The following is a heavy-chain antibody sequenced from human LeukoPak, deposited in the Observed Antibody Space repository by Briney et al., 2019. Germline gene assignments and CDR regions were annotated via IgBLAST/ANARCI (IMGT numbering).Heavy chain of an antibody. Sequence: GGTLRLSCVASGFALRNYGLNWVSQAPGKGREGGSGISWNCGSIGYADSMKGRFTISRDNAKNSLNLQMNSLRAEDTALYYCAKDPLNSGYPTYFQHWGQGTLVTVSS. J-gene: IGHJ1*01. CDR1: GFALRNYG. D-gene: IGHD3-22*01. CDR3: AKDPLNSGYPTYFQH. CDR2: ISWNCGSI. V-gene: IGHV3-9*01.